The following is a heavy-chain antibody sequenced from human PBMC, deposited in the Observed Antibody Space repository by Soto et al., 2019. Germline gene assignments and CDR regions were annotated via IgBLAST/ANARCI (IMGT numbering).Heavy chain of an antibody. CDR3: AKDEGYSSSWRYYFDY. CDR2: ISYDGSNK. CDR1: GFTFSSYA. V-gene: IGHV3-30*18. J-gene: IGHJ4*02. D-gene: IGHD6-13*01. Sequence: QVQLVESGGGVVQPGRSLRLSCAASGFTFSSYAMHWVRQAPGKGLEWVAIISYDGSNKYYADSVKGRFTISRDNSKNTLYLQMNSLRGEDTAVYYCAKDEGYSSSWRYYFDYCGQGTLVTVSS.